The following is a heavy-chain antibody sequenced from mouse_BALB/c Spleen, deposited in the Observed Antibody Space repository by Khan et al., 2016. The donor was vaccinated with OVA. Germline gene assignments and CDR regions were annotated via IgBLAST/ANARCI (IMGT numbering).Heavy chain of an antibody. Sequence: VQLKQSGPELVKPGASVKISCTASGYSFTGYFMNWVMQSHGKSLEWIGRINPHIGEAFYNQKFKGKATLTVDESSSTAHIELRSLASEDSAVYYCARKNGSDFDYWGQGTTLTVSS. D-gene: IGHD1-1*01. CDR1: GYSFTGYF. CDR2: INPHIGEA. V-gene: IGHV1-20*02. CDR3: ARKNGSDFDY. J-gene: IGHJ2*01.